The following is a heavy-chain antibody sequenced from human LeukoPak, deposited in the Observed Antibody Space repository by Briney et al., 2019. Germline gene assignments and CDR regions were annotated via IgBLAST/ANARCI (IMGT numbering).Heavy chain of an antibody. CDR2: INPSGSST. CDR1: GYAFTRHY. D-gene: IGHD1-26*01. Sequence: ASVKVSCKASGYAFTRHYMHWVRQAPGQGLEWMGLINPSGSSTIYAQKFQGRVTMARDMSTSTDYMELSSLRSEDTAVYYCARDNSVGDYAWWFDPWGQGTLVTVSS. V-gene: IGHV1-46*01. CDR3: ARDNSVGDYAWWFDP. J-gene: IGHJ5*02.